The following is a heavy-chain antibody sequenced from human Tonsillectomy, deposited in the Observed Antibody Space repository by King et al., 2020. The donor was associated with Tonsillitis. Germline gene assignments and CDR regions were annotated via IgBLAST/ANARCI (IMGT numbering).Heavy chain of an antibody. V-gene: IGHV1-8*01. CDR1: GYTFTSYD. CDR3: ARGPDYYGSGRYNAFDI. J-gene: IGHJ3*02. D-gene: IGHD3-10*01. CDR2: MNPNSGNT. Sequence: VQLVESGAEVKKPGASVKVSCKASGYTFTSYDINWVRQATGQGLEWMGWMNPNSGNTGYAQKFQGRVTMTRNTSISTAYMELSSLRSEDTAVYYCARGPDYYGSGRYNAFDIWGQGTMVTVSS.